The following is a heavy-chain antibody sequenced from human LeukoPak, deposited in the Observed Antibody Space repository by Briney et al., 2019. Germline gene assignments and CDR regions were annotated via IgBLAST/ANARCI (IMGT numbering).Heavy chain of an antibody. V-gene: IGHV3-30*18. Sequence: GGSLRLSCAASGFTFSSYGMHWVRQAPGKGLEWVALISYDESEEYYADSVKGRFTISRDNSKNTLDLQMNSLRAEDTALYYCAKDLQAHYSFDYWGQGTLVTVSS. D-gene: IGHD4-11*01. CDR1: GFTFSSYG. CDR2: ISYDESEE. J-gene: IGHJ4*02. CDR3: AKDLQAHYSFDY.